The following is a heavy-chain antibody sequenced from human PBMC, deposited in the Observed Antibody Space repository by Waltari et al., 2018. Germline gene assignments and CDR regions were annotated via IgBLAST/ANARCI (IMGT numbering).Heavy chain of an antibody. V-gene: IGHV1-69*01. D-gene: IGHD1-1*01. CDR1: GSPHSRFC. J-gene: IGHJ6*02. Sequence: QVHLVQSGAAGKKPGSSVKVSCQASGSPHSRFCPGWVRLAPGQGLEWMGGVVPVFGTTNYAQKFEGRVTITADESTSTVYMELSSLRSEDTAVYYCVRDTSTMTQQPNGMDVWGQGTTVTVAS. CDR3: VRDTSTMTQQPNGMDV. CDR2: VVPVFGTT.